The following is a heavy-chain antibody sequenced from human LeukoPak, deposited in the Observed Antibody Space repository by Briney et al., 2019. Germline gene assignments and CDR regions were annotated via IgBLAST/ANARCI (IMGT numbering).Heavy chain of an antibody. Sequence: GGSLRLSCAASGFTFSSYSMNWVRQAPGKGLEWVSSISSSSSYIYYADSVKGRFTISRDNAKNSLYLQMNSLRAEDTAVYYCARDWKGIVGATDYWGQGTLVTVSS. J-gene: IGHJ4*02. V-gene: IGHV3-21*01. CDR3: ARDWKGIVGATDY. CDR1: GFTFSSYS. CDR2: ISSSSSYI. D-gene: IGHD1-26*01.